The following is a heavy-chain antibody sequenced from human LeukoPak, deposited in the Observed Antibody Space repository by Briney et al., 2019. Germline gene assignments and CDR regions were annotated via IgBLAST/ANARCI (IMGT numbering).Heavy chain of an antibody. CDR1: GYSFSGYY. V-gene: IGHV1-2*02. Sequence: ASVNDSCKASGYSFSGYYINWVRQAPGQGLEWMGWIKPYGGDTNYPQKFRARITMTRDTSISTVYMELKSLTSDDTAVYYCARGDEWALGVDFWGQGTLVTVSS. CDR3: ARGDEWALGVDF. J-gene: IGHJ4*02. CDR2: IKPYGGDT. D-gene: IGHD1-26*01.